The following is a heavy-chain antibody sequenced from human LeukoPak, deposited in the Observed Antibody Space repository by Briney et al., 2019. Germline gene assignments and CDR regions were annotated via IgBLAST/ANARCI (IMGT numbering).Heavy chain of an antibody. Sequence: SETLSLTCTVSGGSIDNYYWSWIRQPPGKGLEWIGCIYSNGSTYYKPSLKSRLTISMDTSMNQFSLNLRSVTAADTAVYYCVRDRPNWRSEFWFFDFWGRGTLVAVST. CDR3: VRDRPNWRSEFWFFDF. V-gene: IGHV4-4*09. CDR1: GGSIDNYY. D-gene: IGHD1-20*01. CDR2: IYSNGST. J-gene: IGHJ2*01.